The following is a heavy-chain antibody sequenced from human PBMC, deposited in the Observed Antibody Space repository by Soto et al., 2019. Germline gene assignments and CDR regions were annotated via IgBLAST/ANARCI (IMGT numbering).Heavy chain of an antibody. Sequence: PSETLSLTCAVSGYSISSGYYWVWIRQPPGKGLEWIGSIYHSGSTNYNPSLKSRVTISVDTSKNQFSLKLSSVTAADTAVYYCARGRYCSSTSCYYYYYYGMDAWGQGTTVTVSS. CDR1: GYSISSGYY. CDR3: ARGRYCSSTSCYYYYYYGMDA. J-gene: IGHJ6*02. CDR2: IYHSGST. D-gene: IGHD2-2*01. V-gene: IGHV4-38-2*01.